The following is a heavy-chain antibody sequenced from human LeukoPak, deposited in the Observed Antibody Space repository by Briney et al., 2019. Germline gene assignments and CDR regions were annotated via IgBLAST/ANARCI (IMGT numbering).Heavy chain of an antibody. V-gene: IGHV5-51*01. CDR2: IYPGDSDT. Sequence: GEPLNISCQGSGYSFTSYWISWVRQMHGKGLEWMGIIYPGDSDTRYSPSFQGQVTISADKSISTAYLQWSSLKASDTAMYYCARISRDGYNAYYYYYMDVWGKGTTVTVSS. J-gene: IGHJ6*03. CDR1: GYSFTSYW. D-gene: IGHD5-24*01. CDR3: ARISRDGYNAYYYYYMDV.